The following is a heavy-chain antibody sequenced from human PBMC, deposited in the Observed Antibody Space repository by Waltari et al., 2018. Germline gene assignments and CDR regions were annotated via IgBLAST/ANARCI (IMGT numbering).Heavy chain of an antibody. V-gene: IGHV3-21*01. CDR1: DFTFRSYS. J-gene: IGHJ5*02. Sequence: EEQLVESGGGLVKPGGSLRLSCAASDFTFRSYSMNWGRQAPGKGMEWVASISSTSHYIYYADSVKGRFTSSRDNAKNSLYLQMNSLRAEDTAVYYCARGFWFATVSTFTWFDPWGQGTLVTVSS. CDR3: ARGFWFATVSTFTWFDP. D-gene: IGHD4-17*01. CDR2: ISSTSHYI.